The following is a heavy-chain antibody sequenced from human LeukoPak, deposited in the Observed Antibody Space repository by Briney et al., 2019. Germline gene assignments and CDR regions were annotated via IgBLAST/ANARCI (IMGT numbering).Heavy chain of an antibody. CDR2: ISGNNYNP. CDR3: ARDGTRTDDY. V-gene: IGHV1-18*01. CDR1: GYTVSNFG. Sequence: ASVKVSFKTTGYTVSNFGINWVRHAPGQGLERMGWISGNNYNPNYGQKFQGRLTVTTDTSTRTAYMELRNLRFDDTAVYYCARDGTRTDDYWGQGTLVTVSS. D-gene: IGHD1-1*01. J-gene: IGHJ4*02.